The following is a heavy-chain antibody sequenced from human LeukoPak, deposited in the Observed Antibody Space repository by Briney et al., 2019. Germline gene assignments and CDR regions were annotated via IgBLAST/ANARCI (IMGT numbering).Heavy chain of an antibody. D-gene: IGHD4-17*01. V-gene: IGHV4-34*01. CDR3: ARGYDYGDYYHYYGMDV. J-gene: IGHJ6*02. Sequence: SETLSLTCAVYGGSFSGYYWSWIRQPPGKGLEWIGEINHSGSTNYNPSLKSRVTISVDTSKNQFSLKLSSVTAADTAVYYCARGYDYGDYYHYYGMDVWGQGTTVTVSS. CDR2: INHSGST. CDR1: GGSFSGYY.